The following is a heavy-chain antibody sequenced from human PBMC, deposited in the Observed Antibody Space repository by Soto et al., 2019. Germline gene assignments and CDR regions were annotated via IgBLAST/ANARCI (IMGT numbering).Heavy chain of an antibody. CDR2: INHSGST. D-gene: IGHD5-12*01. V-gene: IGHV4-34*01. Sequence: QVQLQQWGAGLLKPSETLSLTCAVYGGSFSGYYWSWIRQPPGKGREWIGEINHSGSTNYNPSLKSRVTISVDTSKNQFSLKLSSVTAADTAVYYCARGRGDSGYDFFDYWGQGTLVTVSS. CDR1: GGSFSGYY. CDR3: ARGRGDSGYDFFDY. J-gene: IGHJ4*02.